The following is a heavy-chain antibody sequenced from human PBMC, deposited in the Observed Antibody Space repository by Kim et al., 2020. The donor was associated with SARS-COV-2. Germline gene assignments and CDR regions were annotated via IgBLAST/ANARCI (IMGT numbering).Heavy chain of an antibody. CDR3: VSSAIPIFYDSSGYYPN. CDR2: IIPILGIA. CDR1: GGTFSSYA. V-gene: IGHV1-69*04. D-gene: IGHD3-22*01. J-gene: IGHJ4*02. Sequence: SVKVSCKASGGTFSSYAISWVRQAPGQGLEWMGRIIPILGIANYAQKFQGRVTITADKSTSTAYMELSSLRSEDTAVYYCVSSAIPIFYDSSGYYPNWGQGTLVTVSS.